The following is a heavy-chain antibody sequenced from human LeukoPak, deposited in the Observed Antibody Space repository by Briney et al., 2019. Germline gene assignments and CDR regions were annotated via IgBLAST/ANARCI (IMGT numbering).Heavy chain of an antibody. J-gene: IGHJ4*02. Sequence: GGSLRLSCVASGFTFSNYWMHWVRHAPENGLRWVSKINSDGSGPDYADSVKGRFTISRDNAKNTLYLQMNSLRAEDTAVYYCARDVYGLGDYWGQGTLVTVSS. D-gene: IGHD1-14*01. V-gene: IGHV3-74*01. CDR3: ARDVYGLGDY. CDR2: INSDGSGP. CDR1: GFTFSNYW.